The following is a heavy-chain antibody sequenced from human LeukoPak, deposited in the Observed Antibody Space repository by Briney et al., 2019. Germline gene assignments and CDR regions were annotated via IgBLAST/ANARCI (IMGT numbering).Heavy chain of an antibody. CDR2: ISRSGSTK. CDR1: GFTFSDYS. D-gene: IGHD3-10*02. J-gene: IGHJ6*04. Sequence: GGSLRLSCAASGFTFSDYSMRWIRQAPGKGLEWVSSISRSGSTKYYADSVKGRFTISRDNAKNSLYLQMNSLRAEDTAVYYCAELGITMIGGVWGKGTTVTISS. CDR3: AELGITMIGGV. V-gene: IGHV3-11*04.